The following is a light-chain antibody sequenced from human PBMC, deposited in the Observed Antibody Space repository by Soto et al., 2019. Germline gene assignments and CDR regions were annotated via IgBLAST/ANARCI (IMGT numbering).Light chain of an antibody. J-gene: IGKJ3*01. CDR2: AAS. CDR3: QHYDNCPPCT. Sequence: EIVMTQSPGTLSVSPGERATLSCRASQSVNRNLAWYQQKPGQAPRLLISAASARATGITARFIGGGAGTKFIPTIISLQSEDFAVDYCQHYDNCPPCTFGHGTKVDIK. CDR1: QSVNRN. V-gene: IGKV3-15*01.